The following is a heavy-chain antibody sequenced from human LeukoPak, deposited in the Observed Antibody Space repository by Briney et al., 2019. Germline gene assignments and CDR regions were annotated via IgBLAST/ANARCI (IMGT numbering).Heavy chain of an antibody. J-gene: IGHJ5*02. CDR2: INPNSGGT. Sequence: ASVKVSCKASAYTLTGYYMRWVRQAPGQGVEWMGWINPNSGGTNYAQKFQGRVTMTRDTSIGTAYLELNRLRSDDTAVYYCATYDQWLPHGFDPWGQGTLVTVSS. V-gene: IGHV1-2*02. D-gene: IGHD6-19*01. CDR1: AYTLTGYY. CDR3: ATYDQWLPHGFDP.